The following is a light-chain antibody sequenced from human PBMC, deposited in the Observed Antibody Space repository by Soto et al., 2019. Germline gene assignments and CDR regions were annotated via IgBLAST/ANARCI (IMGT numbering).Light chain of an antibody. CDR3: QQYDSSPWT. V-gene: IGKV3-20*01. CDR2: GAS. Sequence: EIVLTQSPGTLSLSPGERATLSCRASQSVSSSFLAWYQQKPGQAPRLLIYGASSRATGIPDRFSGNGSGTDFTLTISGLEPEDFAVYYCQQYDSSPWTFGQGTRVEIK. CDR1: QSVSSSF. J-gene: IGKJ1*01.